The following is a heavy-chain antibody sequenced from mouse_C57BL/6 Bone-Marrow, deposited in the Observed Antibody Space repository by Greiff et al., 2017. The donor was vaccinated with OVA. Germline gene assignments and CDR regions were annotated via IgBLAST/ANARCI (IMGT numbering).Heavy chain of an antibody. J-gene: IGHJ2*01. CDR2: IRNKANNHAT. Sequence: EVQLVESGGGLVQPGGSMKLSCAASGFTFSDAWMDWVRQSPEKGLEWVAEIRNKANNHATYYAESVKGRFTISRDDSKSSVYLQMNSLRAEDTGIYYSTSHYYSYYFDYWGQGTTLTVSS. D-gene: IGHD1-2*01. CDR1: GFTFSDAW. CDR3: TSHYYSYYFDY. V-gene: IGHV6-6*01.